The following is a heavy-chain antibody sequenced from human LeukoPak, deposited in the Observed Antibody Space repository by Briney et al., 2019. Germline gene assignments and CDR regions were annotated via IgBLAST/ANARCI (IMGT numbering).Heavy chain of an antibody. V-gene: IGHV1-3*01. CDR2: INAGNGNT. CDR1: GYTFTSYA. D-gene: IGHD2-15*01. Sequence: ASVKVSCKASGYTFTSYAMHWVRQAPGQRLEWMGWINAGNGNTKYSQKFQGRVTITRDTSASTACMELSSLRSEDTAVYYCARAGGDGGSFFDYWGQGTLVTVSS. CDR3: ARAGGDGGSFFDY. J-gene: IGHJ4*02.